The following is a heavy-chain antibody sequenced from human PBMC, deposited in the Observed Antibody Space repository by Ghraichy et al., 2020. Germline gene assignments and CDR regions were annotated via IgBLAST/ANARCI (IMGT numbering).Heavy chain of an antibody. J-gene: IGHJ4*02. Sequence: SETLSLTCAVSAGSISSSNWWSWVRQPPGKGLEWIGEIYHSGSTNYNPSLKSRVTISVDKSKNQFSLKLSSVTAADTAVYYCARVSDLDYDFWSGYYDYWGQGTLVTVSS. CDR3: ARVSDLDYDFWSGYYDY. CDR2: IYHSGST. V-gene: IGHV4-4*02. D-gene: IGHD3-3*01. CDR1: AGSISSSNW.